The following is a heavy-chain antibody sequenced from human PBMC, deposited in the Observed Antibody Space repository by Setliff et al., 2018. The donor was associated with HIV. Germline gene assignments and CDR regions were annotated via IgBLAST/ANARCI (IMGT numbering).Heavy chain of an antibody. V-gene: IGHV1-46*01. Sequence: ASVKVSCKASGYTFTSYYMHWVRQAPGQGLEWMGIINPSGGSTSYAQKFQGRVTMTEDTSTDTAYMELSSLRSEDTAVYYCARNPQPTGTPDYYYYYYMDVWGKGTTVTVSS. J-gene: IGHJ6*03. CDR2: INPSGGST. D-gene: IGHD1-1*01. CDR3: ARNPQPTGTPDYYYYYYMDV. CDR1: GYTFTSYY.